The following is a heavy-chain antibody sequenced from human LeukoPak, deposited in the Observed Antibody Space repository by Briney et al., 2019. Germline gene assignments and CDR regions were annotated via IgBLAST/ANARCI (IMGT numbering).Heavy chain of an antibody. J-gene: IGHJ4*02. CDR3: ARNNLHCSSTSCHTYYFDY. V-gene: IGHV4-59*01. CDR2: IFYSGST. CDR1: GGSISSFY. Sequence: PSETLSLTCTVSGGSISSFYWTWIRQPPGKGLEWVGHIFYSGSTSYNPSLKSRVTISVDRSKDQFSLKLSSVTAADTAVYYCARNNLHCSSTSCHTYYFDYWGQGTLVTVSS. D-gene: IGHD2-2*02.